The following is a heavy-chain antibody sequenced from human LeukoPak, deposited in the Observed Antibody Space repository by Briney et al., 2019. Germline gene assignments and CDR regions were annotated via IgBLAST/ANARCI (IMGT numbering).Heavy chain of an antibody. CDR2: ISGSGGST. V-gene: IGHV3-23*01. Sequence: GGSLRLSCAASGFTFSSYAMSWVRQAPGKGLEWVSAISGSGGSTYYADSVKGRFTISRDNSKNTLYLQMNSLRAEDTAVYYCAKGSRTVSYYYYYGMDVWGQGTTVTVSS. J-gene: IGHJ6*02. D-gene: IGHD4-11*01. CDR1: GFTFSSYA. CDR3: AKGSRTVSYYYYYGMDV.